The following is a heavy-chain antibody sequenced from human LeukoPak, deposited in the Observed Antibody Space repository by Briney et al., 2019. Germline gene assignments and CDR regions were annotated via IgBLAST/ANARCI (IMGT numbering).Heavy chain of an antibody. CDR1: GFIFSNYG. CDR2: ILFDGSKK. J-gene: IGHJ2*01. Sequence: PGGSLRLSCAASGFIFSNYGMHWVRQAPGKGLEWVALILFDGSKKYYSDSVKGRFTISRDNSKNALYLQMNSLRVEDTAVYYCARAGDYGDYVGYWYFDLWGRGTLVTVSS. CDR3: ARAGDYGDYVGYWYFDL. V-gene: IGHV3-30*03. D-gene: IGHD4-17*01.